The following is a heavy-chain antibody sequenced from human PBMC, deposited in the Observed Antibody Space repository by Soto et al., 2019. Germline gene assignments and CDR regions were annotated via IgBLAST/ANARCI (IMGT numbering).Heavy chain of an antibody. J-gene: IGHJ5*02. CDR2: ISVYNGNK. CDR1: GYTFTSYG. V-gene: IGHV1-18*01. Sequence: QVQLVQSGAEVKKPGASVKVSCKASGYTFTSYGISWVRQAPGQGLEWMGRISVYNGNKNYAQKRQGRVTMTTTTTTRTADMELRSLRSDDTAVYYCARVVGALGHWFDPWGQGTLVTVSS. CDR3: ARVVGALGHWFDP. D-gene: IGHD1-26*01.